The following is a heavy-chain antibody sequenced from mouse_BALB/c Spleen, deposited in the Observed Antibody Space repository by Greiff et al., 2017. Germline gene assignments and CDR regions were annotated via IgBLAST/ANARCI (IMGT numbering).Heavy chain of an antibody. D-gene: IGHD2-3*01. V-gene: IGHV5-6-3*01. CDR2: INSNGGST. CDR3: VYDGYYLFAY. CDR1: GFTFSSYG. Sequence: EVQRVESGGGLVQPGGSLKLSCAASGFTFSSYGMSWVRQTPDKRLELVATINSNGGSTYYPDSVKGRFTISRDNAKNTLYLQMSSLKSEDTAMYYCVYDGYYLFAYWGQGTLVTVSA. J-gene: IGHJ3*01.